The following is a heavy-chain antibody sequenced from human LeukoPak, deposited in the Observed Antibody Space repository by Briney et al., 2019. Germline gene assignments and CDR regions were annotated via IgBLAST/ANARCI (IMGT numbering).Heavy chain of an antibody. Sequence: SETLSLTCTVSGGSISSYYWSWIRQPPGKGLEWIGYIYYSGSTSYNPSLKSRVSISVDTSKNQFSLKLSSVTAADTAVYYCARRVYSSSWSYYFDYWGQGTLVTVSS. J-gene: IGHJ4*02. CDR1: GGSISSYY. CDR2: IYYSGST. CDR3: ARRVYSSSWSYYFDY. D-gene: IGHD6-13*01. V-gene: IGHV4-59*01.